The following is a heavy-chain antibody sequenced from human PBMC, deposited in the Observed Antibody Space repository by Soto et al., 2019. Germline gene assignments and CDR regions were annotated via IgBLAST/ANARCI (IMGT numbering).Heavy chain of an antibody. CDR1: GGSCSGYY. Sequence: SETLSLTCAVYGGSCSGYYWSWIRQPPGKGLEWIGEINHSGSTNYNPSLKSRVTISVDTSKNQLSLKLSSVTAADTAVYYCATRGTNRAYYYGMEVWGQGTTVTVSS. V-gene: IGHV4-34*01. D-gene: IGHD3-10*01. J-gene: IGHJ6*02. CDR2: INHSGST. CDR3: ATRGTNRAYYYGMEV.